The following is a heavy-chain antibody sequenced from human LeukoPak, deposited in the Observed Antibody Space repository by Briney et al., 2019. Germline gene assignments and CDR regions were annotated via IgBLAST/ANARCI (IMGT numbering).Heavy chain of an antibody. D-gene: IGHD2-2*01. Sequence: SETLSLTCTVSGGSISSYYWSWIRQPPGKGLEWIGYIYYSGSTNYNPSLKSRVTISVDTSKNQFSLKLSSVTAADTAVYYCAREVVPAAKDDAFDIWGQGTMVTVSS. J-gene: IGHJ3*02. CDR2: IYYSGST. V-gene: IGHV4-4*08. CDR1: GGSISSYY. CDR3: AREVVPAAKDDAFDI.